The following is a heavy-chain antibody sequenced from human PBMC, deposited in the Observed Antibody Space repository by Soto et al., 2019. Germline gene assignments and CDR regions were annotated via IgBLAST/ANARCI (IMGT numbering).Heavy chain of an antibody. CDR1: GYSFTSYW. CDR2: IDPSDSYT. V-gene: IGHV5-10-1*01. Sequence: SGESQKISWKGSGYSFTSYWISWVRQMPGKGLEWMGRIDPSDSYTNYSPSFQGHVTISADKSISTAYLQWSSLKASDTAMYYCAILGDPLGYCSGGSCFDAFDIWGQGTMVTVSS. CDR3: AILGDPLGYCSGGSCFDAFDI. J-gene: IGHJ3*02. D-gene: IGHD2-15*01.